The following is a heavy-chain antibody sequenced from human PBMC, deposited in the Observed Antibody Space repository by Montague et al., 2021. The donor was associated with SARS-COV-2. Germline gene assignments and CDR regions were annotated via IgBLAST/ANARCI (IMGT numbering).Heavy chain of an antibody. V-gene: IGHV2-70*01. D-gene: IGHD3-9*01. CDR1: GFSLSTSGMC. J-gene: IGHJ4*02. CDR2: IDWDDDK. Sequence: VKPTQTLTLTCTFSGFSLSTSGMCVSWIRQPPGKALEWLALIDWDDDKYYSTSLKTRLTISKDTSKNQVVLTMTNMDPVDTATYYCARIRDYDILTGSYSGFDXWGQGTLVTVSP. CDR3: ARIRDYDILTGSYSGFDX.